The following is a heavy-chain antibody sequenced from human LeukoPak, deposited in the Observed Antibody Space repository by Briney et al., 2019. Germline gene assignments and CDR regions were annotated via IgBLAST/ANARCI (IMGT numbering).Heavy chain of an antibody. CDR1: GGSISSWTYY. CDR2: IYYGGTN. Sequence: SETLSLTCTVSGGSISSWTYYWGWIRQPPGKGLEWIGTIYYGGTNYYNPSLKSRVTISVDTSKNQFSLNLNSLTAADTAVYYCAYVSKSAADQWGQGTLVTVSS. J-gene: IGHJ4*02. D-gene: IGHD3-22*01. CDR3: AYVSKSAADQ. V-gene: IGHV4-39*01.